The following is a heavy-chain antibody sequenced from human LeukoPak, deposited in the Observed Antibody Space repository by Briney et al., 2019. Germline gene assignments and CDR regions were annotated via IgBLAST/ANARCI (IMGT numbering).Heavy chain of an antibody. CDR3: ARGAGAYVDTAMVTTPYFDY. Sequence: ASVKVSCKASGYTFTGYYMHWVRQAPGQGPEWMGWINPNSGGTNYAQKFQGRVTMTRDTSISTAYMELSRLRSDDTAVYYCARGAGAYVDTAMVTTPYFDYWGQGTLVTVSS. V-gene: IGHV1-2*02. J-gene: IGHJ4*02. CDR1: GYTFTGYY. CDR2: INPNSGGT. D-gene: IGHD5-18*01.